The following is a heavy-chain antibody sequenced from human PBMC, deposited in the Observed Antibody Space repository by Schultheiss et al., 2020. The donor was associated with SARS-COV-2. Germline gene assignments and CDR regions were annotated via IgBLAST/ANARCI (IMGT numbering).Heavy chain of an antibody. J-gene: IGHJ6*03. CDR1: GGSISSGGYY. Sequence: SQTLSLTCTVSGGSISSGGYYWSWIRQHPGKGLEWIGYIYYSGSTYYNPSLKSRVTISVDTSKNQFSLKLSSVTAADTAVYYCARGLQRPYYYYYMDVWGKGTTVTVSS. CDR3: ARGLQRPYYYYYMDV. D-gene: IGHD5-24*01. V-gene: IGHV4-31*03. CDR2: IYYSGST.